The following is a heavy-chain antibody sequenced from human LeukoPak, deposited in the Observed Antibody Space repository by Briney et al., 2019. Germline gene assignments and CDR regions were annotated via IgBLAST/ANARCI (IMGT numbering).Heavy chain of an antibody. Sequence: ASVKVSCKASGYTFTDYYIHWVRQAPGQGLEWMGWINPNSGGTNYAQKFQDRVTMTRDTSISTAYMELSRLRSDDTALYYCARIGISARGTNFHHWGQGTLVTVSS. J-gene: IGHJ1*01. CDR3: ARIGISARGTNFHH. D-gene: IGHD6-13*01. CDR1: GYTFTDYY. CDR2: INPNSGGT. V-gene: IGHV1-2*02.